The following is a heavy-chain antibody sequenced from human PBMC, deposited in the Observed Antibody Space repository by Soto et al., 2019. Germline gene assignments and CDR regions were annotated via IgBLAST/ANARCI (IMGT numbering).Heavy chain of an antibody. Sequence: EVRIMESGGGLVQPGGSLRLSCKVSGFSFENYAMSWVRQVPGKGLQWVSTVDTSGTNTYYADSVKGRFTISRDNSKKTLYLQLSSLRDDDTAVYYCASDYWGQGILVTVSS. CDR2: VDTSGTNT. CDR3: ASDY. CDR1: GFSFENYA. V-gene: IGHV3-23*05. J-gene: IGHJ4*02.